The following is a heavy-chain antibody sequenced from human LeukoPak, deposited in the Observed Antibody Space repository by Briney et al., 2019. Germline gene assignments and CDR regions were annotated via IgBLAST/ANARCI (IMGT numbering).Heavy chain of an antibody. CDR3: ARRGIAAAANWFDP. CDR2: IYYSGST. CDR1: GFTFSSYA. Sequence: GSLRLSCAASGFTFSSYAMSWIRQPPGKGLEWIGSIYYSGSTYYNPSLKSRVTILVDTSKNQFSLKLTSVTAADTAVYYCARRGIAAAANWFDPWGQGTLVTVSS. V-gene: IGHV4-39*01. J-gene: IGHJ5*02. D-gene: IGHD6-13*01.